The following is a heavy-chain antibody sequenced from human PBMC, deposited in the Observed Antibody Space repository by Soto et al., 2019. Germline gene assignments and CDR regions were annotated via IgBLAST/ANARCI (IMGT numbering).Heavy chain of an antibody. D-gene: IGHD6-13*01. Sequence: QVQLQESGPGLLMPSETLSRTCTVSGDSISGSPYFWGWIRQPPGKRLEWIGSIFYDGYTLYTPSLKSRVTISVDTSKNQFSLKLTSVAAADTAIYFCARLQAAVPHYWGQGILVTVSS. CDR3: ARLQAAVPHY. V-gene: IGHV4-39*01. CDR1: GDSISGSPYF. J-gene: IGHJ4*02. CDR2: IFYDGYT.